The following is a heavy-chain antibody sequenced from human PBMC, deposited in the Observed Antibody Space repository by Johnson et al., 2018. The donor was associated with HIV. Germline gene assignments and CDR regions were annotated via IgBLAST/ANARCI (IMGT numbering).Heavy chain of an antibody. CDR1: GFSFDEYD. Sequence: VQLVESGGGLVQPGGSLRLSCAASGFSFDEYDMSWVRQAPGKGLEWVSGINWNGATPGSADSVKGRFTISRDNAKKLLYLQMYSLRAEDTAFYYCARRGITIVADAFDIWGQGTMVTVSS. J-gene: IGHJ3*02. CDR2: INWNGATP. D-gene: IGHD3-10*01. V-gene: IGHV3-20*04. CDR3: ARRGITIVADAFDI.